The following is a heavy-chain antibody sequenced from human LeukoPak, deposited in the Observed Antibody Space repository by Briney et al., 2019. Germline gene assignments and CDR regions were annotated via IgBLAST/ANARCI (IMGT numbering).Heavy chain of an antibody. CDR3: GRGRYYAMDV. CDR1: GFTFSTYW. V-gene: IGHV3-74*01. J-gene: IGHJ6*02. CDR2: INSDGSTT. Sequence: GGSLRLSCAASGFTFSTYWMHWVRQAPGKGLVWVSRINSDGSTTSYADSVKGRFTISRDNAKNMLYLQMNSLRAEDTAVYYCGRGRYYAMDVWGQGTTVTVSS.